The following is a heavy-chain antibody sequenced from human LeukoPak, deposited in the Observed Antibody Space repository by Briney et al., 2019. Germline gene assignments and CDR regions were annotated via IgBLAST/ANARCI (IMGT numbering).Heavy chain of an antibody. V-gene: IGHV1-18*01. Sequence: ASVEVSCKASGYAFTSYGITWVRQAPGQGLEWMGWISTYSGNTNYAQKFQGRVTMTTDTSTSTAYMELRSLRSDDTAVYYCARVLITPQNFGYWGQGTLVTVSS. CDR1: GYAFTSYG. CDR3: ARVLITPQNFGY. CDR2: ISTYSGNT. D-gene: IGHD3-16*01. J-gene: IGHJ4*02.